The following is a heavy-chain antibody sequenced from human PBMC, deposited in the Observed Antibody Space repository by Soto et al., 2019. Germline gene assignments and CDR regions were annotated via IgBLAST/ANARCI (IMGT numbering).Heavy chain of an antibody. CDR3: ARDGYCSGGSCYSLGY. D-gene: IGHD2-15*01. J-gene: IGHJ4*02. Sequence: QVQLVQSGAEVKKPGSSVKVSCKASGGTFNTYAINWVRQAPGQGLEWMGGIIPIFGPTNYTQKFQGRVTITADISTSTADMELSSLRSEDTAVYYCARDGYCSGGSCYSLGYWGQGTLVTVSS. CDR1: GGTFNTYA. V-gene: IGHV1-69*06. CDR2: IIPIFGPT.